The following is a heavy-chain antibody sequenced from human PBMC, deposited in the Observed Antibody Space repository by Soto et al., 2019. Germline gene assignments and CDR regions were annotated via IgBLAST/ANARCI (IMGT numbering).Heavy chain of an antibody. V-gene: IGHV4-30-2*01. CDR3: ARALGDSSGYYYHDAFDI. CDR2: IYHSGST. D-gene: IGHD3-22*01. CDR1: GGSISSGAYS. J-gene: IGHJ3*02. Sequence: PSETLSLTCAVSGGSISSGAYSWSWIRQPPGKGLEWVGYIYHSGSTYYNPSLKSRVTISVDRSKNRFSLKLSSVTAADTAVYYCARALGDSSGYYYHDAFDIWGQGTMVTVSS.